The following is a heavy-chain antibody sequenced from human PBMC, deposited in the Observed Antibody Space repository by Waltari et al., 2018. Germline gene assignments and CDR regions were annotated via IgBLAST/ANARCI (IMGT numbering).Heavy chain of an antibody. CDR2: ISFDGNEN. Sequence: QVQLVESGGGVVQPGRSLRTSCTASGFRFRNYGLHWVRQAHGKGLEWVAIISFDGNENHYADSVKGRLTVSRDNSKNTLFLQLNSLRAEDTAVYYCAKELYPGYARRLFDYWGQGTLVTVSS. CDR3: AKELYPGYARRLFDY. CDR1: GFRFRNYG. V-gene: IGHV3-30*18. J-gene: IGHJ4*02. D-gene: IGHD5-12*01.